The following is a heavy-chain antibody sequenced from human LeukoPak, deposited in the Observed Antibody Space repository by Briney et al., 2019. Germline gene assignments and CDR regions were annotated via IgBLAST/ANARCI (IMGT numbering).Heavy chain of an antibody. CDR2: ITTSGSTI. CDR3: VRDYRGFDY. V-gene: IGHV3-48*03. J-gene: IGHJ4*02. CDR1: GFTFSSYE. Sequence: PGGSLRLSCAASGFTFSSYELNWVRQAPGKGLEWVSYITTSGSTIYYADSVKARFTISRENAKNSLYLQMNSLRAEDTAVYYCVRDYRGFDYWGQGTLVTVSS. D-gene: IGHD1-26*01.